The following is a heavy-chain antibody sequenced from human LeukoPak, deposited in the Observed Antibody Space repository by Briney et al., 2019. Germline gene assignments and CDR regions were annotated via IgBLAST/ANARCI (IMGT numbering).Heavy chain of an antibody. V-gene: IGHV3-49*04. CDR1: GFTFGDYA. CDR3: VGLWFGELFYFDY. Sequence: GGSLRLSCTASGFTFGDYAMSWVRQAPGKGLEWVGFIRSKAYGGTTEYAASVKGRFTISRDDSKSIAYLQMNSLKTEDTAVYYCVGLWFGELFYFDYWGQGTLVTVSS. CDR2: IRSKAYGGTT. D-gene: IGHD3-10*01. J-gene: IGHJ4*02.